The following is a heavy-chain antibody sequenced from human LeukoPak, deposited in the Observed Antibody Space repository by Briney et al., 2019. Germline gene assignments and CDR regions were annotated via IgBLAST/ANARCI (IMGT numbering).Heavy chain of an antibody. CDR2: IGSTGGST. CDR3: ANTAATV. CDR1: GFTFSSYA. Sequence: GGSLRLSCSASGFTFSSYAMYWVRQAPGKGLDHVSTIGSTGGSTDYADSVKGRFTISRDNSKNTLYLQMSSLRAEDTAVYYCANTAATVWGQGTLVTVSS. V-gene: IGHV3-64D*09. J-gene: IGHJ1*01. D-gene: IGHD6-13*01.